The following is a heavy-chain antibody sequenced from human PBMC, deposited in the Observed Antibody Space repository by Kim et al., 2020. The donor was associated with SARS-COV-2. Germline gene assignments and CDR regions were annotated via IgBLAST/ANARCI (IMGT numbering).Heavy chain of an antibody. CDR2: IDPSDSYT. J-gene: IGHJ6*02. V-gene: IGHV5-10-1*01. CDR3: ARHQIVVVPAAIYYYYYGMDV. CDR1: GYSFTSYW. D-gene: IGHD2-2*01. Sequence: GESLKISCKGSGYSFTSYWISWVRQMPGKGLEWMGRIDPSDSYTNYSPSFQGHVTISADKSISTAYLQWSSLKASDTAMYYCARHQIVVVPAAIYYYYYGMDVWGQGTTVTVSS.